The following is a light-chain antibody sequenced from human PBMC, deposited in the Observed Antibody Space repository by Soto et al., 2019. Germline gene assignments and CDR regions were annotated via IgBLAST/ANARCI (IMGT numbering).Light chain of an antibody. CDR1: ESVSST. CDR2: GAS. J-gene: IGKJ1*01. Sequence: EIVMTQCPATLAVAPGARAALACRASESVSSTVAWYQQKPGQAPRLLIYGASTRATGIPARFSGSGSGTEFTLTISSLQSEDFAVYYCQQYNDWPTTFGQGTKVDIK. CDR3: QQYNDWPTT. V-gene: IGKV3-15*01.